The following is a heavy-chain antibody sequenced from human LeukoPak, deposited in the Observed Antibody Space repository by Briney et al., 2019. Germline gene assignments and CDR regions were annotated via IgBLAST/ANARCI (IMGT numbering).Heavy chain of an antibody. CDR3: AKEIIIGSH. CDR2: ISSSSSDI. D-gene: IGHD3-10*01. Sequence: SGGPLRLSCAASGFTFSSYDMNWVRQAPGKGLEWVSSISSSSSDIYYADSVKGRFTISRDNAKNSLYLQMNSLRAEDTAVYYCAKEIIIGSHWGQGTLVTVSS. CDR1: GFTFSSYD. J-gene: IGHJ4*02. V-gene: IGHV3-21*06.